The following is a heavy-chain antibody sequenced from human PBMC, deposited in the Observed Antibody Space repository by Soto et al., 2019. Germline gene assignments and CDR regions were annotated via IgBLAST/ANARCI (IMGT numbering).Heavy chain of an antibody. V-gene: IGHV3-48*02. CDR3: ARGITVSWDIILVL. Sequence: EVQLVESGGDFVQPGGSLRLSCAASGFTFSNYGMNWVRQGPGKGLEWVSYISSSAGNKFYADSVKGRFTISRDNAKNSLYLQMNNRRDDDTAVYYCARGITVSWDIILVLGGQGTLVTVSS. CDR2: ISSSAGNK. CDR1: GFTFSNYG. J-gene: IGHJ4*02. D-gene: IGHD2-2*01.